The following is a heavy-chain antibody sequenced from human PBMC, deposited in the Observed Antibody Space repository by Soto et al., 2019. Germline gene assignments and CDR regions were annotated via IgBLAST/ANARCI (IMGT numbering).Heavy chain of an antibody. D-gene: IGHD2-2*01. CDR3: AKLGYCSSTSCRKGGAFDI. CDR1: GFTFSSYA. V-gene: IGHV3-23*01. CDR2: TSGSGGST. J-gene: IGHJ3*02. Sequence: GGSLRLSCAASGFTFSSYAMSWVRQAPGKGLEWVSATSGSGGSTYYADSVKGRFTISRDNSKNTLYLQMNSLRAEDTAVYYCAKLGYCSSTSCRKGGAFDIWGQGTMVTVSS.